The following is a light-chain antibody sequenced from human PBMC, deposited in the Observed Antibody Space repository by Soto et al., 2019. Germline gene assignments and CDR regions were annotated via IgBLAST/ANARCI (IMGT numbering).Light chain of an antibody. CDR1: ESIDSW. J-gene: IGKJ1*01. CDR2: KAS. CDR3: QQYNSYRA. Sequence: DIQMAQSPSTLSASVGARVTITCRARESIDSWLAWHQQKPGRAPKLLISKASSLESGVTSRFSGSGFGTEFTLTISSLQPDDFATYYCQQYNSYRAFGQGTKVDIK. V-gene: IGKV1-5*03.